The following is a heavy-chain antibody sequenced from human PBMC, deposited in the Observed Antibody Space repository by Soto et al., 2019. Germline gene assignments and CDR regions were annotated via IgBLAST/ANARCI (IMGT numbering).Heavy chain of an antibody. CDR1: GFTFSAYS. Sequence: GSLRLSCAASGFTFSAYSMNWVRQAPGKGLEWVSSISSSSSYIYYADSLKGRFTISRDNAKNSLYLQMNSLRAEDTAVYYCARDWDLFQAWGQGTLVTVSS. D-gene: IGHD1-26*01. J-gene: IGHJ5*02. CDR3: ARDWDLFQA. V-gene: IGHV3-21*01. CDR2: ISSSSSYI.